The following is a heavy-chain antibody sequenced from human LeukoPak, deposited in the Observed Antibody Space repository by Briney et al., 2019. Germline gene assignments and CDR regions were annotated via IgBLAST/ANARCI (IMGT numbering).Heavy chain of an antibody. Sequence: GASVKVSCKASGYTFTSYYMHWVRQAPGQGLEWMGIINPSGGSTSYAQKFQGRVTMTRDTSTSTVYMELSSLRSGDTAVYYCARDILPSYSGYDRTLPDYWGQGTLVTVSS. V-gene: IGHV1-46*01. D-gene: IGHD5-12*01. CDR3: ARDILPSYSGYDRTLPDY. CDR2: INPSGGST. J-gene: IGHJ4*02. CDR1: GYTFTSYY.